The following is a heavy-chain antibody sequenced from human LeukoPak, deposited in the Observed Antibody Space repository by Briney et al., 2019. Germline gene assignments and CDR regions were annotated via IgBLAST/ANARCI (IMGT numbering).Heavy chain of an antibody. CDR2: IYTSGST. J-gene: IGHJ6*03. CDR3: ATAAGTPTYYYYYMDV. Sequence: SETLSLTCAVYGGSFSSYYWSWIRQPAGKGLEWIGRIYTSGSTNYNPSLKSRVTMSVDTSKNQFSLKLSSVTAADTAVYYCATAAGTPTYYYYYMDVWGKGTTVTVSS. CDR1: GGSFSSYY. D-gene: IGHD6-13*01. V-gene: IGHV4-59*10.